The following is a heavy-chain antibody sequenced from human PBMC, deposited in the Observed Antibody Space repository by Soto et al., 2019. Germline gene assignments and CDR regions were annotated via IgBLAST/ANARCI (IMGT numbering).Heavy chain of an antibody. CDR3: TRRQAIDY. Sequence: GGSLRLSCAASGFTFTTAWINWVRQAPGKGLEWVGRIKSKTDGGTPDFAAPVRGRFAISRDDSKNTLYLQMNSLKTEDTAVYYCTRRQAIDYWGQGTLVTVSS. V-gene: IGHV3-15*07. J-gene: IGHJ4*02. CDR1: GFTFTTAW. CDR2: IKSKTDGGTP.